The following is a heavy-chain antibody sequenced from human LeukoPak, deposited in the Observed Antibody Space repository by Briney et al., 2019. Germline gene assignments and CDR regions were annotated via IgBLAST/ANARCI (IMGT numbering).Heavy chain of an antibody. CDR1: GFTFSSYA. CDR3: ARDRVGATDYFDY. J-gene: IGHJ4*02. V-gene: IGHV3-30-3*01. CDR2: ISYDGSNK. Sequence: GGSLRLPCAASGFTFSSYAMHWVRQAPGKGLEWVAVISYDGSNKYYADSVKGRFTISRDNSKNTLYLQMNSLRAEDTAVYYCARDRVGATDYFDYWGLGTLVTVSS. D-gene: IGHD1-26*01.